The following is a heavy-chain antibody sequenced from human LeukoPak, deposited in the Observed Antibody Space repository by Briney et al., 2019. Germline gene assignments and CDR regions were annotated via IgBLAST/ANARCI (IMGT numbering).Heavy chain of an antibody. J-gene: IGHJ5*02. V-gene: IGHV3-9*01. Sequence: GGSLRLSCAASGFTFDDYAMHWVRHAPGQGLEWVGSSSWNSENIAYVGSVKGRFSISRDNATNSLYLEMNSLRPEDTAFYYCAKDSAAIGGPSNWLDPWGQGTLVTVSS. CDR2: SSWNSENI. D-gene: IGHD3-16*01. CDR3: AKDSAAIGGPSNWLDP. CDR1: GFTFDDYA.